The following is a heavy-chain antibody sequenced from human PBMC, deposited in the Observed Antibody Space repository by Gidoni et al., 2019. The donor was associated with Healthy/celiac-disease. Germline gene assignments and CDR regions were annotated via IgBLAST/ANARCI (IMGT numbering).Heavy chain of an antibody. Sequence: QVQLVQSGAEVKKPGSSVKVSCKSSGDPFSSSSISWVRQPPGQGLEWRGGIIPIFGTANYAQKFQGRVTITADESTSTAYMELSSLRSEDTAVYYCASGPQLTPEYSSSSTHGGYYYYGMDVWGQGTTVTVSS. J-gene: IGHJ6*02. V-gene: IGHV1-69*01. CDR2: IIPIFGTA. D-gene: IGHD6-6*01. CDR1: GDPFSSSS. CDR3: ASGPQLTPEYSSSSTHGGYYYYGMDV.